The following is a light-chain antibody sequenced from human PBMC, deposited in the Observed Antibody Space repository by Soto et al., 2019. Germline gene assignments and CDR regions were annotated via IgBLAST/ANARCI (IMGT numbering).Light chain of an antibody. V-gene: IGKV1-9*01. CDR3: QQLNSYPLT. CDR2: AAS. Sequence: DIQLTQSPSFLSASVGDRVTITCRASQGISSYLAWYQQKPGKAPKLLIYAASTLQSGVPSRFSGSGSGTEFTLTISSLPPEDSATYYCQQLNSYPLTFGGGTMVEIK. J-gene: IGKJ4*01. CDR1: QGISSY.